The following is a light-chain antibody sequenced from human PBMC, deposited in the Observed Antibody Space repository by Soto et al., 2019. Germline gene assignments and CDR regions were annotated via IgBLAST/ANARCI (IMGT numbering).Light chain of an antibody. CDR2: EAT. CDR1: QNSHKY. V-gene: IGKV1-39*01. J-gene: IGKJ1*01. CDR3: QQSFVSPWT. Sequence: DIQMTQSPSSLSASVGDRVSISCRSSQNSHKYLNWYQQRPGKAPNLLVYEATSLETGVSAKFSGSGSGTEFTLTINSLQPEDFATYYCQQSFVSPWTFGQGTIIEI.